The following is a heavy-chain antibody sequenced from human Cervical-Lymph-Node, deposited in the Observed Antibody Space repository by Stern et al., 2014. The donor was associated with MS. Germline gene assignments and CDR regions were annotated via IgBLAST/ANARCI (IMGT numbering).Heavy chain of an antibody. CDR3: ARSPGGCSGDTCYSRWFDP. CDR2: INPSSGGT. Sequence: VQLVESGAEVKMPGASVKVSCKASGYTFTGYYIHWVRQAPGQGLEWMGRINPSSGGTDSAQKFQGRVTMTRDTSISTAYMELSRLRSDDTAVYFCARSPGGCSGDTCYSRWFDPWGQGSLVTV. D-gene: IGHD2-15*01. J-gene: IGHJ5*02. V-gene: IGHV1-2*06. CDR1: GYTFTGYY.